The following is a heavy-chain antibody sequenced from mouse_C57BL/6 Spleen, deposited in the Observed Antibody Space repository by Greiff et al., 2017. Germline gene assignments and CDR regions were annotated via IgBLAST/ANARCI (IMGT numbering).Heavy chain of an antibody. J-gene: IGHJ3*01. CDR1: GYSITSGYY. CDR2: ISYDGSN. CDR3: ARNYGYDGAWFAY. V-gene: IGHV3-6*01. D-gene: IGHD2-2*01. Sequence: VQLQQSGPGLVKPSQSLSLTCSVTGYSITSGYYWNWIRQFPGNKLEWMGYISYDGSNNYNPSLKNRISITRDTSKNQFFLKLNSVTTEDTATYYCARNYGYDGAWFAYWGQGTLVTVSA.